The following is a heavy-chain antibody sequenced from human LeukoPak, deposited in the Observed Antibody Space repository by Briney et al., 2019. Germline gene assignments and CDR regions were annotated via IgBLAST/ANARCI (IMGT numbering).Heavy chain of an antibody. J-gene: IGHJ5*02. CDR3: XRYKWELLSGFDP. Sequence: ASVKVSCKASGGXXXXXXIXXXXXXXGQXXEWMGGIIPIFVTAXXAXXFQGRVTITADETTSTAYMELSSLGSEDTAVYYXXRYKWELLSGFDPWGQGTLVTVSS. D-gene: IGHD1-26*01. V-gene: IGHV1-69*01. CDR1: GGXXXXXX. CDR2: IIPIFVTA.